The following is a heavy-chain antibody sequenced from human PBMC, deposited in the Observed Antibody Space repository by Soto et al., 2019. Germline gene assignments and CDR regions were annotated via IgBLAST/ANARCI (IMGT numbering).Heavy chain of an antibody. CDR1: GGTFSSYA. J-gene: IGHJ6*02. CDR2: IIPIFGTA. CDR3: ARGFGTTGIYYYYGMDV. D-gene: IGHD1-1*01. Sequence: QVQLVQSGAEVKKPGSSVKVSCKASGGTFSSYAISWVRQAPGQGLEWMGGIIPIFGTANYAQKFQGRVTIPADESPSTAYMELSSLRSEDTAVYYCARGFGTTGIYYYYGMDVWGQGTTVTVSS. V-gene: IGHV1-69*01.